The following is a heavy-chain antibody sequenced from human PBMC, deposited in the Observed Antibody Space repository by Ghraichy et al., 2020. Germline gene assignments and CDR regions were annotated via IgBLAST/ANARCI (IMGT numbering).Heavy chain of an antibody. CDR1: GFILTNSV. CDR3: TKETSGSNFQS. Sequence: GESLNISCVVSGFILTNSVVHWVRQAPGKGLEWVAVMSHDGNNKYYGDSVKGRFTISRDISKNTLYLQTNSLRVEDTAVYYCTKETSGSNFQSWGQGTLVTVSS. J-gene: IGHJ1*01. D-gene: IGHD1-26*01. CDR2: MSHDGNNK. V-gene: IGHV3-30*18.